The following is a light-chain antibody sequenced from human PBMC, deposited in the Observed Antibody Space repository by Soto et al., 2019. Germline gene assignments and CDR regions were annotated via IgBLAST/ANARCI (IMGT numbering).Light chain of an antibody. Sequence: EIVMTQSPATLSVSPGERATLSCRASQSVSSDLAWYLQKPGQAPSLLVYGASTRATGMPARFSGSGSGTEFTLTISSLQSEDCAVYYCQQYNNWPHTFGQGTKLEIK. CDR2: GAS. J-gene: IGKJ2*01. V-gene: IGKV3-15*01. CDR3: QQYNNWPHT. CDR1: QSVSSD.